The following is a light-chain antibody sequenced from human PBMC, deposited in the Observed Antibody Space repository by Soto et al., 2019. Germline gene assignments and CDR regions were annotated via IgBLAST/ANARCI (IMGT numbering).Light chain of an antibody. V-gene: IGKV1-39*01. CDR2: AAS. J-gene: IGKJ3*01. CDR1: QSISSY. Sequence: DIQMTQSPSSLSASVGDRVTITCRARQSISSYLNWYQQKPGKAPKLLIYAASSLQSGVPSRFSGSGSGTDFTLTIISLQPEDFATYYCQQSYSTPPVFGPGTKVDIK. CDR3: QQSYSTPPV.